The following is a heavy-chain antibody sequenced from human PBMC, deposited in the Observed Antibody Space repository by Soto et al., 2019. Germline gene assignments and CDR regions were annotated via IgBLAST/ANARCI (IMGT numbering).Heavy chain of an antibody. V-gene: IGHV3-48*02. CDR1: GFTLSSFS. CDR2: ISSSSSTI. J-gene: IGHJ6*02. CDR3: ARDNPRSSGCDV. Sequence: EVQLVESGGGLVQPGGSLRLSCAASGFTLSSFSMNWARQAPGKGLEWVSYISSSSSTIYYEDSVKGRFTISRDNAKNSLYLQMNRLRDEDTAVYYFARDNPRSSGCDVWGQGTTVIVSS.